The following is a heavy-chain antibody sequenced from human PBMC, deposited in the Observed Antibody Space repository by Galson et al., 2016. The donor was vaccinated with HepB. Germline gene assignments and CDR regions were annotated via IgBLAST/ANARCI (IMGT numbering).Heavy chain of an antibody. CDR3: WSGYTSGI. D-gene: IGHD6-19*01. Sequence: SLRLSCAASGFRFSAYWLAWVRQAPRKGLEYVANINEDGSRTHYLDSAKGRFTISRDNAKNSVALQMDSLRADDTALYYCWSGYTSGIWGQGTRVTVSS. CDR1: GFRFSAYW. J-gene: IGHJ3*02. CDR2: INEDGSRT. V-gene: IGHV3-7*01.